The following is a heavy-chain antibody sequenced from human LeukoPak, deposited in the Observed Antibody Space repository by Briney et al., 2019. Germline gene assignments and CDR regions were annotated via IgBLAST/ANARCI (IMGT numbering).Heavy chain of an antibody. J-gene: IGHJ4*02. V-gene: IGHV3-23*01. CDR1: GFTFSSSA. CDR2: ISGSGGGT. D-gene: IGHD3-22*01. Sequence: GGSLRVSCAASGFTFSSSAMSWVRQAPGKGPEWVSGISGSGGGTYYADSVKGRFTISRDNSKNTLYLQMNSLRAEDTAVYYCAKGPYYYDSSGYYYRGFGLNDYWGQGTLVTVSS. CDR3: AKGPYYYDSSGYYYRGFGLNDY.